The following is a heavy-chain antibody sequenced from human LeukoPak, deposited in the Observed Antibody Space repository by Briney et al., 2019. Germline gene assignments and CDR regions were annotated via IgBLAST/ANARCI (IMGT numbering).Heavy chain of an antibody. V-gene: IGHV3-66*01. CDR3: ARDNFDY. CDR1: GFTVSSNY. CDR2: IYSGGST. J-gene: IGHJ4*02. Sequence: GGSLRLSCAASGFTVSSNYISWVRQAPGKGLEWVSIIYSGGSTFYADSVKGRFSISRDNSKNTVYLQMNSLIAEDTAVYYCARDNFDYWGQGTLVTVSS.